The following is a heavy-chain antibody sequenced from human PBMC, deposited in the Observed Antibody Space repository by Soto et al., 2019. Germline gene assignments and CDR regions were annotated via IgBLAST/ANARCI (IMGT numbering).Heavy chain of an antibody. J-gene: IGHJ4*02. Sequence: EVQLAESGGGLIQPGRSLRLSCASSGFRFEDFAMHWVRQGPGKGLEWVASISWNSGTIGHADSVKGRFVISRDNAKNLLYLQMSSLRPEDTAFYYCARDRGSTSLFDYWGQGTLVTVSS. CDR3: ARDRGSTSLFDY. V-gene: IGHV3-9*01. CDR1: GFRFEDFA. D-gene: IGHD2-2*01. CDR2: ISWNSGTI.